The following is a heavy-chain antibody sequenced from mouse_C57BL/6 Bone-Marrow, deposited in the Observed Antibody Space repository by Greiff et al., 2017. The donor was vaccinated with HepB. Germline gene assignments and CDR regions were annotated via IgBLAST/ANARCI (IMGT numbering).Heavy chain of an antibody. J-gene: IGHJ3*01. V-gene: IGHV1-82*01. Sequence: VQLVESGPELVKPGASVKISCKASGYAFSSSWMNWVKQRPGKGLEWIGRIYPGDGDTNYNGKFKGKDTLTADKSSSTAYMQLSSLTSEDSAVYFCARGRTLGAWFAYWGQGTLVTVSA. CDR3: ARGRTLGAWFAY. CDR1: GYAFSSSW. CDR2: IYPGDGDT. D-gene: IGHD4-1*01.